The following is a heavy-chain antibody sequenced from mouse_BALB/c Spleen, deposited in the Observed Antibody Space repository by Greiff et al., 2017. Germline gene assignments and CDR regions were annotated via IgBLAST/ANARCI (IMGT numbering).Heavy chain of an antibody. CDR2: INSNGGST. CDR3: ARITTVAFDY. CDR1: GFTFSSYG. Sequence: EVKLVESGGGLVQPGGSLKLSCAASGFTFSSYGMSWVRQTPDKRLELVATINSNGGSTYYPDSVKGRFTISRDNAKNTLYLQMSSLKSEDTAMYYCARITTVAFDYWGQGTTLTVSS. D-gene: IGHD1-1*01. V-gene: IGHV5-6-3*01. J-gene: IGHJ2*01.